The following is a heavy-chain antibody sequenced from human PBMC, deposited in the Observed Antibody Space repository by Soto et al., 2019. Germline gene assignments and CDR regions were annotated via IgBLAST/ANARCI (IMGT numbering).Heavy chain of an antibody. J-gene: IGHJ6*02. D-gene: IGHD3-9*01. CDR3: ARERLTGITILPGSAMDV. V-gene: IGHV3-30-3*01. CDR2: ISYDGSNK. Sequence: PGGSLRLSCAASGFTFSSYAMHWVRKAPGKGLEWVAVISYDGSNKYYADSVKGRFTISRDNSKNTLYLQMNSLRAEDTAVYYCARERLTGITILPGSAMDVWGQGTTVTVSS. CDR1: GFTFSSYA.